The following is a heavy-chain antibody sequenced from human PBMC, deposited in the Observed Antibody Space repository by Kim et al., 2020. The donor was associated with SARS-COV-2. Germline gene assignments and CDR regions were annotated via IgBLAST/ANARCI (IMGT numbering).Heavy chain of an antibody. CDR3: ATASAVDTVYWFDP. D-gene: IGHD5-18*01. V-gene: IGHV1-24*01. Sequence: AQKFQGRVTMTEDTSTDTAYMELSSLKSEDTAVYYCATASAVDTVYWFDPWGQGTLVTVSS. J-gene: IGHJ5*02.